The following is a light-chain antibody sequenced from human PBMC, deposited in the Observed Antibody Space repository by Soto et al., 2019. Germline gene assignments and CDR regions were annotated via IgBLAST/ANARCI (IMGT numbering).Light chain of an antibody. CDR1: RSNIGSNY. CDR3: AECDDRLSDVI. J-gene: IGLJ2*01. CDR2: RNN. V-gene: IGLV1-47*01. Sequence: QSVLTQPPSASVTPGQRVTISCSGSRSNIGSNYVYWYQQLPGTAPKLVIYRNNQRPSGVPDRFSGSKSGASASLVISGLRSEDEADYYCAECDDRLSDVIFGGGXK.